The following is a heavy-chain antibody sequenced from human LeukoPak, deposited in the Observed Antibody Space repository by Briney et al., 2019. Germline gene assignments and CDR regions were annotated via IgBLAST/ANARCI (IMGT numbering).Heavy chain of an antibody. Sequence: SETLSLTCTVSGGSISSYHWSWIRQPPGKGLEWIGTIYYSGSTYYNPSLESRVTISVDTSKNQFSLKLSSVTAADTAVYYCARSRSSGWTYNAFDIWGQGTMVTVSS. D-gene: IGHD6-19*01. CDR3: ARSRSSGWTYNAFDI. J-gene: IGHJ3*02. CDR2: IYYSGST. V-gene: IGHV4-59*12. CDR1: GGSISSYH.